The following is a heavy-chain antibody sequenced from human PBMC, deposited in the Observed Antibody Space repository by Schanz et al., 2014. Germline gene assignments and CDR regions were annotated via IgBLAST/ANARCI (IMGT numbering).Heavy chain of an antibody. J-gene: IGHJ4*02. CDR1: GFTFSNYA. CDR2: ISGGGDT. Sequence: DVQLVDSGGDLVQPGGSLRLSCAASGFTFSNYAMSWVRQAPGKGLEWVSSISGGGDTNYAGSVKGRFTISRDGSKNTLHLQMNSLRSEDTAIYFCARDQASTHWGQGTPVTVSS. V-gene: IGHV3-23*04. CDR3: ARDQASTH.